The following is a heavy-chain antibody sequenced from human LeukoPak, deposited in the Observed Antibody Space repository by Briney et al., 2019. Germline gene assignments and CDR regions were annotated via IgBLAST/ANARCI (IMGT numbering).Heavy chain of an antibody. V-gene: IGHV3-53*01. Sequence: GGSLRLSCAASGFTVSGNYVSWVRQAPGKGPEWVSVIYSDGSTYYADSVKGRFTISRDTSKNTLYLQMNSLRTEDTAVYYCARDLAAGGTYPHYWGQGTLVSVSS. CDR3: ARDLAAGGTYPHY. J-gene: IGHJ4*02. CDR1: GFTVSGNY. CDR2: IYSDGST. D-gene: IGHD6-13*01.